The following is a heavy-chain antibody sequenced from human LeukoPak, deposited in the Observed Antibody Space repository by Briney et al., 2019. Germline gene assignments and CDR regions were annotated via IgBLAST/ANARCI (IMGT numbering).Heavy chain of an antibody. CDR3: AEAASVRGVGY. V-gene: IGHV3-74*01. D-gene: IGHD3-10*01. J-gene: IGHJ4*02. CDR1: GFTFSTYW. CDR2: INGDGSTT. Sequence: PGGSLRLSCAASGFTFSTYWMHWVRQAPGKGPLWVSHINGDGSTTNYADSVKGRFTISRDNAKNTLYLQMNSLRAEDTAVYYCAEAASVRGVGYWGQGTLVTVSS.